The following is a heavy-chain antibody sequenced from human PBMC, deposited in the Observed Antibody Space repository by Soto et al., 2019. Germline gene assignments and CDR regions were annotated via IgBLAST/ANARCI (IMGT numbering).Heavy chain of an antibody. Sequence: GASVKVSCKASGYTFTSYAMHWVRQAPGQRLEWMGWINAGNGNTKYSQKFQGRVTITRDTSASTAYMELSSLRSEDTAVYYCARRVVVAADPPIDIWGQGTMVTVSS. D-gene: IGHD2-15*01. CDR3: ARRVVVAADPPIDI. J-gene: IGHJ3*02. V-gene: IGHV1-3*01. CDR1: GYTFTSYA. CDR2: INAGNGNT.